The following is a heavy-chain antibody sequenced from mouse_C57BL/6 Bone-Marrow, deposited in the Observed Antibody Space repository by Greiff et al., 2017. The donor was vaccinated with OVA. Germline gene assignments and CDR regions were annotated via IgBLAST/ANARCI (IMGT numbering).Heavy chain of an antibody. CDR3: ARFCNYVGYFDY. V-gene: IGHV8-8*01. D-gene: IGHD2-1*01. CDR1: GFSLSTFGMG. J-gene: IGHJ2*01. CDR2: SWWDDDK. Sequence: QVTLKVSGPGILQPSQTLSLTCSFSGFSLSTFGMGVGWIRQPSGKGLEWLAHSWWDDDKYDNQALKSRLTISKDTSKHPVFLKIANVDPADTATYYCARFCNYVGYFDYWGQGTTLTVSS.